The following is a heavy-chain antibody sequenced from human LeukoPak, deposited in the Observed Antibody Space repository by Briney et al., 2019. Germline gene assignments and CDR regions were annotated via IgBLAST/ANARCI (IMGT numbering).Heavy chain of an antibody. CDR2: ISGSGGST. J-gene: IGHJ4*02. D-gene: IGHD6-6*01. Sequence: GGSLRLSCAVSGFTFSSYAMSCVCEAPGKGLEWVSAISGSGGSTYYADSVKGRFTISRDNSKNTLYLQMNSLRAEDTAVYYCDNLYCSSSSYWGQGTLVTVSS. CDR3: DNLYCSSSSY. CDR1: GFTFSSYA. V-gene: IGHV3-23*01.